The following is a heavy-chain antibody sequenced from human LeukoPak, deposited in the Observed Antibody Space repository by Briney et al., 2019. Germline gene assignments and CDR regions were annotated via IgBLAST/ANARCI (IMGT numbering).Heavy chain of an antibody. CDR1: GGSISSGSYY. Sequence: SETLSLTCTVSGGSISSGSYYWSWIRQPAGKGLEWIGYIYYSGSTNYNPSLKSRVTISVDTSKNQFSLKLSSVTAADTAVYYCARGSVTRVFDYWGQGTLVTVSS. D-gene: IGHD4-17*01. CDR2: IYYSGST. J-gene: IGHJ4*02. V-gene: IGHV4-61*10. CDR3: ARGSVTRVFDY.